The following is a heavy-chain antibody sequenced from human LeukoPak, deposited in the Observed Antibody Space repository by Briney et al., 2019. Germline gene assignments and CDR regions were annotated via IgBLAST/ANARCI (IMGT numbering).Heavy chain of an antibody. CDR3: ARFYYDSSGYYYPFDY. CDR2: ISSSSSYI. Sequence: GGSLRLSCAASGFTFSSYSMNWVRQAPGKGLEWVSSISSSSSYIYYADSVKGRFTISRDNAKNSLYLQMNSLRAEDTAVDYCARFYYDSSGYYYPFDYWGQGTLVTVSS. CDR1: GFTFSSYS. D-gene: IGHD3-22*01. J-gene: IGHJ4*02. V-gene: IGHV3-21*01.